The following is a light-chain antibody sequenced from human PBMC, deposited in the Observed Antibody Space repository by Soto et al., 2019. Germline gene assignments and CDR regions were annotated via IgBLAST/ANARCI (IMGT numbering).Light chain of an antibody. Sequence: QSALTQPASVSDSPGQSITISCTGTSSDVGGSNFVSWYQQHPGKPPKLIIYDVANRPSGVSNRFSGSKSGSTASLIISRLQTEDEADYYCAAWDDSLNAYVFGTGTKVTVL. CDR3: AAWDDSLNAYV. J-gene: IGLJ1*01. V-gene: IGLV2-14*03. CDR2: DVA. CDR1: SSDVGGSNF.